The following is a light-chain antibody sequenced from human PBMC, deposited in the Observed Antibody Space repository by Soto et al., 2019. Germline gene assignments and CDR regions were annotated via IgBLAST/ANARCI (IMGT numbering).Light chain of an antibody. J-gene: IGKJ5*01. Sequence: DIQMTQSLSTLSASVGDRVTITCRASQSISGWLAWYQQKPGKAPKLLIYKASSLESGVPSRFSGSGSGTEFTLTISSLQSEDFAVYYCQQYNNWPPITFGQGTRLEIK. CDR2: KAS. CDR3: QQYNNWPPIT. V-gene: IGKV1-5*03. CDR1: QSISGW.